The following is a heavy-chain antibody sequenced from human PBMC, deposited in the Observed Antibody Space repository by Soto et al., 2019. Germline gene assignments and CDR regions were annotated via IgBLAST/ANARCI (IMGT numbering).Heavy chain of an antibody. V-gene: IGHV3-23*01. CDR1: RFTSGYHA. Sequence: PGGSLRLSCAASRFTSGYHAMNWVRQAPGKGLEWVSTISSNGENTHYADSVKGRFIISRDISKNTLYLHMNSLRAEDTAMYYCARSGSYVNGFDYWGQGALVTVSS. J-gene: IGHJ4*02. D-gene: IGHD1-26*01. CDR2: ISSNGENT. CDR3: ARSGSYVNGFDY.